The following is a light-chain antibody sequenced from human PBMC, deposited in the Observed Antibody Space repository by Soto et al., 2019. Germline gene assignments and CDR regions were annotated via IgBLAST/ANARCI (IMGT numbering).Light chain of an antibody. J-gene: IGLJ1*01. CDR2: EVT. Sequence: ALTQPASVSGSPGQSITISFTGTSSDVGRYNYVSWYQQYPGRAPKLIIYEVTNRPSGVSDRFSGSKSGNVASLTISGLQAADEADYYCGSYTSTYVRIFGTGTKVTVL. CDR1: SSDVGRYNY. CDR3: GSYTSTYVRI. V-gene: IGLV2-14*01.